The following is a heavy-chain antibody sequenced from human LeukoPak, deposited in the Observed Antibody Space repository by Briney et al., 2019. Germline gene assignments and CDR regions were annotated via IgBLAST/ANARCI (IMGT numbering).Heavy chain of an antibody. J-gene: IGHJ4*02. V-gene: IGHV3-11*01. CDR1: GFTFSDYY. CDR3: ARDEDEPPFYYDSSGYSL. CDR2: ISSSGSTI. D-gene: IGHD3-22*01. Sequence: GGSLRLSCAASGFTFSDYYMSWIRQAPGKGLEWVSYISSSGSTIYYADSVKGRFTISRDNAKNSLYLQMNSLRAEDTAVYYCARDEDEPPFYYDSSGYSLWGQGTLVTVSS.